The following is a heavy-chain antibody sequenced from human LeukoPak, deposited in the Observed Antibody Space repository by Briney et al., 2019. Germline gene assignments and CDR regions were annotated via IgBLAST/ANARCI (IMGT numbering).Heavy chain of an antibody. V-gene: IGHV3-30-3*01. J-gene: IGHJ4*02. CDR1: GFTFSSYA. CDR2: ISYDGSNK. Sequence: GGSLRLSCAASGFTFSSYAMHWVRQAPGKGLEWVAVISYDGSNKYYADSVKGRFTISRDNSKNTLYLQMNSPRAEDTAVYYCAREPYYYDSSGYHYYFDYWGQGTLVTVSS. CDR3: AREPYYYDSSGYHYYFDY. D-gene: IGHD3-22*01.